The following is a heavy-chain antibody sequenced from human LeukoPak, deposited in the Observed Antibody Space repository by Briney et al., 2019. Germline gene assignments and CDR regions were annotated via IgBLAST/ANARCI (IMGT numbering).Heavy chain of an antibody. Sequence: GGSLRLSCAASGFTFSSYGMSWVRQAPGKGLEWVSAISGSGGSTYYADSVKGRFTISRDNSKNTLFLEMNSLRPEDTAVYYCAKYAAAGAYDRHSEIDSWGQGTLVTVSS. CDR2: ISGSGGST. CDR1: GFTFSSYG. D-gene: IGHD3-22*01. CDR3: AKYAAAGAYDRHSEIDS. V-gene: IGHV3-23*01. J-gene: IGHJ4*02.